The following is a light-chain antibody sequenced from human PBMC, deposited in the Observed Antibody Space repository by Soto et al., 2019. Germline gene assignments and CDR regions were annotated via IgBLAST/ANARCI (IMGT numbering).Light chain of an antibody. J-gene: IGKJ1*01. CDR2: DAS. Sequence: DIQMTQSPSTLSASVGDRVTITCRASQSISSWLAWYQQKPGKAPKLLIYDASSLESGVPSRFSGSGSGTEFTLTISSLQPDDFATYYCQQYNSYRETFGQGTKVEIQ. V-gene: IGKV1-5*01. CDR3: QQYNSYRET. CDR1: QSISSW.